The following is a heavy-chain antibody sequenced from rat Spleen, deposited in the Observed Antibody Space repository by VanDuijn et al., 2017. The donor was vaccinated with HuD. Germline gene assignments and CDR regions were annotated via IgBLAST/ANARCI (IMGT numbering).Heavy chain of an antibody. CDR1: GFTFSDYN. CDR2: ISYDGSST. Sequence: EVQLVESGGGLVQPGRSLKLSCAASGFTFSDYNMAWVRQAPKKGLEWVATISYDGSSTYYRDSVKGRFTISRDNAKSTLYLQMDSLRSEDTATYYCARHGYGYVMDAWGQGASVTVSS. V-gene: IGHV5-7*01. CDR3: ARHGYGYVMDA. D-gene: IGHD1-7*01. J-gene: IGHJ4*01.